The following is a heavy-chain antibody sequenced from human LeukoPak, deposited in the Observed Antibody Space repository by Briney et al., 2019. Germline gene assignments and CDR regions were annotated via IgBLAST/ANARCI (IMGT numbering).Heavy chain of an antibody. CDR1: GGSISNF. CDR3: TRGFLQIDY. Sequence: PSETLSLTCTVSGGSISNFWTWIRQPPGKGLEWIGYIYTSGNTSYNPSLESRVTMSVDTSKNQFSLRLNSVTAADTAVYYCTRGFLQIDYWGQGTLVTVSS. CDR2: IYTSGNT. V-gene: IGHV4-4*09. J-gene: IGHJ4*02.